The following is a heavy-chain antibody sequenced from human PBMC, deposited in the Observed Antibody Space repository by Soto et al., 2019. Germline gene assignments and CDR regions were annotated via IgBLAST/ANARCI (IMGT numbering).Heavy chain of an antibody. D-gene: IGHD3-3*01. J-gene: IGHJ4*02. V-gene: IGHV4-34*01. Sequence: SETLSLTCAVSDGSFRGFYWTWIRQSPGKRMEWLGHLTHLAITDYIPSLKSRVSIPADTSKSQFSLKLRSVTAETTAVYYCARAHDFWSARQQSNDSWGQGTLVTVSS. CDR3: ARAHDFWSARQQSNDS. CDR2: LTHLAIT. CDR1: DGSFRGFY.